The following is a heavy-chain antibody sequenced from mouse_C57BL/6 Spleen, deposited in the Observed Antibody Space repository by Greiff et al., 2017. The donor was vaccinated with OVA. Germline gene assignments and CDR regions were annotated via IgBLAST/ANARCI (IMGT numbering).Heavy chain of an antibody. J-gene: IGHJ2*01. D-gene: IGHD4-1*01. V-gene: IGHV1-64*01. CDR1: GYTFTSYW. Sequence: QVQLQQPGAELVKPGASVKLSCKASGYTFTSYWMHWVKQRPGQGLEWIGMIHPNSGSTNDNEKFKSKATLTVDKSSSTAYMQLSSLTSEDSAVYYCARSGANWDFDYWGKGTTLTVSS. CDR2: IHPNSGST. CDR3: ARSGANWDFDY.